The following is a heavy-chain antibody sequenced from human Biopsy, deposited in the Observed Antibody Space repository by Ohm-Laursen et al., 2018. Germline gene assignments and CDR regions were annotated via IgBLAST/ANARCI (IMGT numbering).Heavy chain of an antibody. CDR3: ARGMRTTGWPYFDY. CDR1: GYSIIPSGPEN. Sequence: SETLSLTCILSGYSIIPSGPENWSWIRQPPGQGLQYIGFIYSGGNTNYNPSLRSRVTMSVDTSKNQFSLRLNSVTAADTAVYYCARGMRTTGWPYFDYWGQGSLVTVSS. D-gene: IGHD2/OR15-2a*01. J-gene: IGHJ4*02. V-gene: IGHV4-61*01. CDR2: IYSGGNT.